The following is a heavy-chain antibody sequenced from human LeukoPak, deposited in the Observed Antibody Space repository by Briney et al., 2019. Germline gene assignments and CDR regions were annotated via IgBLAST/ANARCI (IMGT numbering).Heavy chain of an antibody. V-gene: IGHV3-53*01. CDR3: ARKTTVTKGGAFDI. CDR2: IYSGGST. Sequence: PGGSLRLSCAASGCTVSSNYMSWVRQAPGKGLEWVSVIYSGGSTYYADSVKGRFTISRDNSKNTLYLQMNSLRAEDTAVYYCARKTTVTKGGAFDIWGQGTMVTVSS. J-gene: IGHJ3*02. D-gene: IGHD4-17*01. CDR1: GCTVSSNY.